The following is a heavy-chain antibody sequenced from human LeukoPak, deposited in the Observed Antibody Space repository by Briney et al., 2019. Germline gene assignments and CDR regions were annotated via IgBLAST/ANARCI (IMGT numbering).Heavy chain of an antibody. CDR2: INPSGGST. J-gene: IGHJ4*02. V-gene: IGHV1-46*01. D-gene: IGHD1-1*01. CDR3: ARGTTDDY. Sequence: ASVKVSCKASGYTFTSYYIDWVRQAPGQGLEWMGVINPSGGSTRYAQKFQGRVTMTGEPSTRTVYMELSSLTSDDTAVYYCARGTTDDYWGQGTPVTVSS. CDR1: GYTFTSYY.